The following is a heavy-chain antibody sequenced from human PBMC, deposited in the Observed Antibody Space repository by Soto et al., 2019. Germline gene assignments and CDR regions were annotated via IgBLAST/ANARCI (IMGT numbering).Heavy chain of an antibody. D-gene: IGHD3-10*01. CDR3: ARGQVAKLLLRRKPPEI. CDR1: GGSVNSGTYY. Sequence: KTSETLSLTCTVSGGSVNSGTYYWCWIRQPPGKGLEWIGYIYYNGSTIYSPSLKSRVTISVETSRNQFSLRLSSVTAADTAVYYCARGQVAKLLLRRKPPEIWGQGTLVTVSS. J-gene: IGHJ4*02. V-gene: IGHV4-61*01. CDR2: IYYNGST.